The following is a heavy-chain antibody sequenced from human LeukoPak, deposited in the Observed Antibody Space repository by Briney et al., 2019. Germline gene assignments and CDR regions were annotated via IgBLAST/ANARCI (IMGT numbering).Heavy chain of an antibody. Sequence: SQTLSLTCTISGDSVSSNSAAWNWIRQSPSRGLEWLGRTYYRSKWYNDYAVSVKSRITINPDTSKNQFSLQLNSVTPEDTAVYYCARGGSSSWSNPFDYWGQGTLVTVSS. J-gene: IGHJ4*01. V-gene: IGHV6-1*01. CDR1: GDSVSSNSAA. CDR3: ARGGSSSWSNPFDY. D-gene: IGHD6-13*01. CDR2: TYYRSKWYN.